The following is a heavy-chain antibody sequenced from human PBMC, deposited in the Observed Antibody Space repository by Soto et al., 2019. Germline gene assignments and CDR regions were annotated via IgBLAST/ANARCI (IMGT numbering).Heavy chain of an antibody. J-gene: IGHJ4*02. CDR2: IRNDGTVR. D-gene: IGHD3-3*01. CDR3: ASKTIDDFDY. CDR1: GFTFSSYD. V-gene: IGHV3-33*01. Sequence: LRLSCAASGFTFSSYDMHWVRQAPGKGLEWVAAIRNDGTVRNYADPVKGRFTISRDNSKNKLYLEMNSLRAEDTALYYCASKTIDDFDYWGQGTLVTVSS.